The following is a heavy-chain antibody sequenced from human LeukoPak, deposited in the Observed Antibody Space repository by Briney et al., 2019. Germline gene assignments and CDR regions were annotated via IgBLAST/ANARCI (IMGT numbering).Heavy chain of an antibody. V-gene: IGHV3-20*04. J-gene: IGHJ5*02. CDR3: ARDLYAGTVNWFDP. CDR2: INWDGGST. Sequence: GGSLRLSCAASGFPFDDYAMTWVRQAPGRGLEWVSRINWDGGSTTYADSVKGRFTISRDNAKNSPFLQMNSLRAEDTALYFCARDLYAGTVNWFDPRGQGTLVTVSS. D-gene: IGHD6-13*01. CDR1: GFPFDDYA.